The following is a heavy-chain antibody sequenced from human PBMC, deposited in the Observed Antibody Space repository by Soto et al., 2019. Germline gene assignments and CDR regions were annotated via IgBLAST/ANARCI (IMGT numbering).Heavy chain of an antibody. J-gene: IGHJ4*02. Sequence: QLQLQESDPGLVKPSETLSLTCTVSGGSISSSSYYWGWIRQPPGKGLEWIGSIYYSGSTYYNPSLKSRVTISVDTSKNQFSLKLSSVTAADTAVYYCASYGTTGTPYYFDYWGQGTLVTVSS. CDR2: IYYSGST. CDR1: GGSISSSSYY. V-gene: IGHV4-39*01. D-gene: IGHD1-1*01. CDR3: ASYGTTGTPYYFDY.